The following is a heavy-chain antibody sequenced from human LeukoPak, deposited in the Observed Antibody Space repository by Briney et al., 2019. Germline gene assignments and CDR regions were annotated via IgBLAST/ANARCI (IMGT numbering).Heavy chain of an antibody. J-gene: IGHJ3*02. CDR3: ARDLGYFDWGSPHAFDI. CDR2: ISAYNGNT. D-gene: IGHD3-9*01. Sequence: ASVNVSCKASGYTFTSYGISWVRQAPGQGLEWMGWISAYNGNTNYAQKLQGRVTMTTDTSTSTAYMELRSLRSDDTAVYYCARDLGYFDWGSPHAFDIWGQGTMVTVSS. CDR1: GYTFTSYG. V-gene: IGHV1-18*01.